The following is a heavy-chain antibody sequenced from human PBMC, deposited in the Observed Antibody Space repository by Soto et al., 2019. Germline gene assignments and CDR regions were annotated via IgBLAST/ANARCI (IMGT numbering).Heavy chain of an antibody. CDR1: GFTFISYA. J-gene: IGHJ4*02. CDR2: ITGSGGST. CDR3: AKGSSASRPYYFDY. Sequence: GGSLRLSCVASGFTFISYAMSWVRQAPWKGLEWVSAITGSGGSTYYADSVKGRFTISRDNSKNTLYLQINSLRADDAAVYHCAKGSSASRPYYFDYWGQGTLVTVSS. V-gene: IGHV3-23*01. D-gene: IGHD3-22*01.